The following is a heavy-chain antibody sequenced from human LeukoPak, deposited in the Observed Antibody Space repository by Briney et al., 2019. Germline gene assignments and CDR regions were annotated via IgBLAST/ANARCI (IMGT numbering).Heavy chain of an antibody. J-gene: IGHJ3*02. CDR1: GYTFTSYG. Sequence: ASVKVSCKASGYTFTSYGISRVRQAPGQGLEWMRWISAYNGNTNYAQKLQGRVTMTTDTSTSTAYMELRSLRSDDTAVYYCARGAQRSSGWDDAFDIWGQGTMVTVSS. CDR3: ARGAQRSSGWDDAFDI. D-gene: IGHD6-19*01. V-gene: IGHV1-18*01. CDR2: ISAYNGNT.